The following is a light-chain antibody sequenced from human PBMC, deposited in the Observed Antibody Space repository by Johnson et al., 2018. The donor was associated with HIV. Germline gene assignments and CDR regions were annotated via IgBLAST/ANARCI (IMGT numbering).Light chain of an antibody. J-gene: IGLJ1*01. V-gene: IGLV1-51*01. Sequence: QSVLTQPPSVSAASGQKVTISCSGSSSNIGNNYVSWYQQLPGTAPKLLIYDNNKRPSGIPDRFSGSKSGTSATLGITGLRTGDEADYYCGTWDSSLSGVFGTGTKVTVL. CDR3: GTWDSSLSGV. CDR1: SSNIGNNY. CDR2: DNN.